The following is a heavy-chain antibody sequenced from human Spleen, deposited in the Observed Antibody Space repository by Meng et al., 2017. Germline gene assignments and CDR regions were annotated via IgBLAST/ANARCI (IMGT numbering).Heavy chain of an antibody. J-gene: IGHJ4*02. CDR2: ISGNGART. CDR1: GFTFGSYA. Sequence: GESLKISCAASGFTFGSYAMTLVRQAPGKGLEWVASISGNGARTYYAESVKGRPTISRDNSKRTVSLQMNGLRVEDTAVYHCASFWFGEVLRQTSVEYWGQGTLVTVSS. V-gene: IGHV3-23*01. D-gene: IGHD3-10*01. CDR3: ASFWFGEVLRQTSVEY.